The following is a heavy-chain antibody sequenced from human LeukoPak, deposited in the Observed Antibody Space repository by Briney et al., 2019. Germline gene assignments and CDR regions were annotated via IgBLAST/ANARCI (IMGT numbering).Heavy chain of an antibody. J-gene: IGHJ4*02. CDR2: ISGSGGST. V-gene: IGHV3-23*01. D-gene: IGHD1-26*01. CDR3: AKDVGGATPYDY. Sequence: SGGSLGLSCAASGFTFSSYAMSWVRQAPGKGLEWVSAISGSGGSTYYADSVKGRFTISRDNSKNTLYLQMNSLRAEDTAEYCCAKDVGGATPYDYWGQGTLVTVSS. CDR1: GFTFSSYA.